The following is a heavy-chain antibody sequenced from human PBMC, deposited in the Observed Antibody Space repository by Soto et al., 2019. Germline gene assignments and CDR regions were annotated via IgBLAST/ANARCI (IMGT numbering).Heavy chain of an antibody. CDR3: ARAGGSYHKFDY. Sequence: SETLSLTCTVSCGSISSYYWSWIRQPPGKGLEWIGYIYYSGSTNYNPSLKSRVTISVDTSKNQFSPKLSSVTAADTAVYYCARAGGSYHKFDYWGQGTLVTVSS. J-gene: IGHJ4*02. D-gene: IGHD1-26*01. CDR2: IYYSGST. V-gene: IGHV4-59*01. CDR1: CGSISSYY.